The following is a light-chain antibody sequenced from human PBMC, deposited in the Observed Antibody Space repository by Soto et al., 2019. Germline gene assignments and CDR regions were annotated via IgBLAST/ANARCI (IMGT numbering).Light chain of an antibody. Sequence: LTQPPSASGTPGQRVTFSCSGSSSNIGINTVNWYRQLPGTAPQLLISDNHRRPSGVPDRFSGSKSGTSASLAISGLQSEDEATYFCAAWDVSLKGFVFGTGTKVTVL. J-gene: IGLJ1*01. CDR2: DNH. V-gene: IGLV1-44*01. CDR3: AAWDVSLKGFV. CDR1: SSNIGINT.